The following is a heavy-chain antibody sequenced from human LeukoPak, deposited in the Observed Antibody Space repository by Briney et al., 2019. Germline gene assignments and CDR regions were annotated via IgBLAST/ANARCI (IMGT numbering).Heavy chain of an antibody. CDR2: IKQDGSEK. V-gene: IGHV3-7*01. CDR3: ARGQLLLWFGESSDNWFGP. J-gene: IGHJ5*02. Sequence: PGGSLRLSCAASGFTFSSYWMSWVRQAPGKGLEWVANIKQDGSEKYYVDSVKGRFTISRDNAKNSLYLQMNSLRAEDTAVYYCARGQLLLWFGESSDNWFGPWGQGTLVTVSS. CDR1: GFTFSSYW. D-gene: IGHD3-10*01.